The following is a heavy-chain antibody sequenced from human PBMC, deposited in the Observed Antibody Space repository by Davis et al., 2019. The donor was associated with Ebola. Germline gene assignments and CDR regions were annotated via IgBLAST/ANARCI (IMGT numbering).Heavy chain of an antibody. CDR3: AKDPGVVVISGWFDP. Sequence: GESLKISCAASGFTFSSYGMSWVRQAPGKGLEWLSTISGSGGNTYYADSVKGRFTISRDNSKNALSLQMNSLRAEDTAVYYCAKDPGVVVISGWFDPWGQGTLVTVS. V-gene: IGHV3-23*01. CDR1: GFTFSSYG. D-gene: IGHD3-22*01. J-gene: IGHJ5*02. CDR2: ISGSGGNT.